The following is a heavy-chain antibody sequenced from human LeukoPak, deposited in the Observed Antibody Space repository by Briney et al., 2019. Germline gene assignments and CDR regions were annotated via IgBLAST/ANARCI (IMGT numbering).Heavy chain of an antibody. CDR3: ALEMATIRGPDY. CDR1: GFTLSSYS. CDR2: ISSSSSYI. Sequence: GGSLRLSCAASGFTLSSYSMNWVRQAPGKGLEWVSSISSSSSYIYYADSVKGRFTISRDNAKNSLYLQMNSLRAEDTAVYYCALEMATIRGPDYWGQGTLVTVSS. J-gene: IGHJ4*02. V-gene: IGHV3-21*01. D-gene: IGHD5-24*01.